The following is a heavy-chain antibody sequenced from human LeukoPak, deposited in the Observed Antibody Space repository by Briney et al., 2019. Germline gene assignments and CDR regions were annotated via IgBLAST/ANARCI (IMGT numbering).Heavy chain of an antibody. V-gene: IGHV4-34*01. Sequence: PSETLSLTCAVYGGSFSGYYWSWIRQPPGKGLEWIGEINHSGSTNYNPSLKSRVTISVDTSKNQFSLKLSSVTAADTAVYYCAGFRRAYGSGSYRTDYWGQGTLVTVSS. CDR3: AGFRRAYGSGSYRTDY. D-gene: IGHD3-10*01. CDR1: GGSFSGYY. CDR2: INHSGST. J-gene: IGHJ4*02.